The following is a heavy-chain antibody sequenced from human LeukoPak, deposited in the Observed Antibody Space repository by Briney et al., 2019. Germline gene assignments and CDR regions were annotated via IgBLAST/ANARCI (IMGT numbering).Heavy chain of an antibody. CDR3: ARVVGDLGYFDL. CDR2: IYHSGST. V-gene: IGHV4-30-2*01. J-gene: IGHJ2*01. CDR1: GGSISSGGYY. Sequence: PSETLSLTCTVSGGSISSGGYYWSWIRQPPGKGLEWIGYIYHSGSTYYNPSLKSRVTISVDRSKNQFSLKLSSVTAADTAVYYCARVVGDLGYFDLWGRGTLVTVSS. D-gene: IGHD2-21*02.